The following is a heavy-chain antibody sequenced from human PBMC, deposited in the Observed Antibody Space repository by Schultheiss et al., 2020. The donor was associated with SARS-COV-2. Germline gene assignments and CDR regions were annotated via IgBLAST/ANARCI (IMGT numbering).Heavy chain of an antibody. CDR2: IYYSGST. CDR1: GGSITSHY. D-gene: IGHD3-22*01. Sequence: SQTLSLTCMVSGGSITSHYWSWIRQPPGKGLEWIGYIYYSGSTNYNPSLKSRVTISVDTSKNQFSLKLSSVTAADTAVYYCARGSGYSNWYFDLWGRGTPVTVSS. J-gene: IGHJ2*01. V-gene: IGHV4-59*11. CDR3: ARGSGYSNWYFDL.